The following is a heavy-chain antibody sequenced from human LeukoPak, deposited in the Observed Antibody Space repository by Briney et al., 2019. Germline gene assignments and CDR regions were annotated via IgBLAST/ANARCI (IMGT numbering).Heavy chain of an antibody. V-gene: IGHV5-51*01. CDR2: IYPGDSDT. J-gene: IGHJ4*02. Sequence: GESLKISCKGSGYSFSNYWIGWVRQMPGKGLEWIGIIYPGDSDTKYSPSFQGQVTISADKSISTAYLQWSSLKASDTAMYYCARSGFNWNDILEFWGQGTLVTVSS. CDR3: ARSGFNWNDILEF. D-gene: IGHD1-1*01. CDR1: GYSFSNYW.